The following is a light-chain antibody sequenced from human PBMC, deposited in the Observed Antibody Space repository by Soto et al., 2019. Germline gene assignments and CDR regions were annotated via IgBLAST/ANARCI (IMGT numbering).Light chain of an antibody. CDR2: KAS. Sequence: DIQMTQSPSTLSASVVDRVTITCRASQTISFSLAWYQQKPGKAPKLLIYKASTLKSGVPSRFSGSGSGTEFTLTISSLQPDDFATYYCQHYNSYSEAFGQGTKVDIK. J-gene: IGKJ1*01. CDR3: QHYNSYSEA. V-gene: IGKV1-5*03. CDR1: QTISFS.